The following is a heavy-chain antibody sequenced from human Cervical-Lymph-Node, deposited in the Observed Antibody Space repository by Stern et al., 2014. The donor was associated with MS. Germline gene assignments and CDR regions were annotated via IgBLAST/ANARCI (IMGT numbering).Heavy chain of an antibody. CDR1: GFLFSHNS. Sequence: EVQLVESGGGLVKPGGSLRLSCVASGFLFSHNSLHWLRQAPGKGLEWVASISSNPNYIDYADSVKGRFTISRDNANNSVYLQMSSLRVEDTAVYFCARDAYGYWYFDLWGRGTLVKVSS. V-gene: IGHV3-21*01. CDR3: ARDAYGYWYFDL. D-gene: IGHD3-10*01. CDR2: ISSNPNYI. J-gene: IGHJ2*01.